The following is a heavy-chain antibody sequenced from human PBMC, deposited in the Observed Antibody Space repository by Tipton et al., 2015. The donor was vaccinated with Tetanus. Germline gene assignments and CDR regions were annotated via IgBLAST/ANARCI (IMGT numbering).Heavy chain of an antibody. V-gene: IGHV3-53*01. Sequence: SLRLSCAISGFSVSSNYLTWVRQAPGKGLEWVSVIHTGGNTYYADSVKGRFTVSRDNSKNTFHLQMNSLRAEDTAVYYCTRLWAAAPDYWGQGTLVTVSS. J-gene: IGHJ4*02. CDR1: GFSVSSNY. CDR2: IHTGGNT. CDR3: TRLWAAAPDY. D-gene: IGHD3-10*01.